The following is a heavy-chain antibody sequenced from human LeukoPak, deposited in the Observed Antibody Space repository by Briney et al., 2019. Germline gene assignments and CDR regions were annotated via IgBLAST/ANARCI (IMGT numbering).Heavy chain of an antibody. CDR3: AREHSGHWFDP. CDR2: INYSGSA. V-gene: IGHV4-31*11. CDR1: GVSISSGDYY. J-gene: IGHJ5*02. Sequence: SETLSLTCAVSGVSISSGDYYWSWIRQHPGKGLEWIGYINYSGSAFYNPSLKSRVTISVGTSKNQFSLKLNSVSAADTAVYYCAREHSGHWFDPWGQGTLVTVSS. D-gene: IGHD3-3*02.